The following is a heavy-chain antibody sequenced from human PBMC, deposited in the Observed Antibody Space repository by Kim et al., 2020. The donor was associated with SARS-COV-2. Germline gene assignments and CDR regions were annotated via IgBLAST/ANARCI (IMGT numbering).Heavy chain of an antibody. CDR2: T. J-gene: IGHJ5*02. V-gene: IGHV3-72*01. CDR3: ARDHYDSSGYA. D-gene: IGHD3-22*01. Sequence: TEYAASVKGRFTISRDDSKNSLYLQMNSLKTEDTAVYYCARDHYDSSGYAWGQGTLVTVSS.